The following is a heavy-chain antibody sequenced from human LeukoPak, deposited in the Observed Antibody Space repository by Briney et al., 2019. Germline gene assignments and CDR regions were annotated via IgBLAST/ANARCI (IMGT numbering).Heavy chain of an antibody. CDR2: IRSSSNYI. V-gene: IGHV3-21*06. J-gene: IGHJ6*02. D-gene: IGHD3-3*01. CDR1: GFTFRKYI. CDR3: ARAPVAVVPAATRASSSYYYYKGLDV. Sequence: GGSLRLSCAASGFTFRKYIMRWVRQTPEKGLEWVATIRSSSNYIFYGDSLRGRFTISRDNANNSLSLHINIRSAEDTGVYYCARAPVAVVPAATRASSSYYYYKGLDVWGQGTMVTVSS.